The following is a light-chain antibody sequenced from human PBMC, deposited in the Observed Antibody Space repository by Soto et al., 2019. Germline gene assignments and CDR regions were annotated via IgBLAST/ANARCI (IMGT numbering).Light chain of an antibody. CDR2: DAS. V-gene: IGKV3-20*01. CDR3: QQYGASRWT. J-gene: IGKJ1*01. CDR1: QSVSSSY. Sequence: EIVLTQFPGTLPLSLGERATLSCRASQSVSSSYLAWYQQKPGQAPRLLIHDASSRASGIPDRFSGSRSETDFTLTISRLEPEDFAVYYCQQYGASRWTFGQGTKVEIK.